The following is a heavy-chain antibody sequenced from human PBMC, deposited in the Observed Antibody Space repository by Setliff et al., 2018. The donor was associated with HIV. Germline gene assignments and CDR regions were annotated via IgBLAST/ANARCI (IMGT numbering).Heavy chain of an antibody. CDR2: VYHTGST. V-gene: IGHV4-38-2*01. D-gene: IGHD6-13*01. CDR1: GYSMSSGYY. Sequence: SETLSLTCGVSGYSMSSGYYWGWTRQPPGKGLEWIGNVYHTGSTYYNPSLKSRVTISVDTSMDQFSLKLNSVTAADTAVYYCAAASSWDPLLDYWGQGTLVTVSS. J-gene: IGHJ4*02. CDR3: AAASSWDPLLDY.